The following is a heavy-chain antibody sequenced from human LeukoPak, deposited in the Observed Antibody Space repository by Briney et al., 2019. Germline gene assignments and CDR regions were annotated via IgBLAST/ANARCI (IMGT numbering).Heavy chain of an antibody. V-gene: IGHV4-30-4*01. CDR2: IYDSGST. CDR3: ARDCSGGSCYGAFDI. D-gene: IGHD2-15*01. Sequence: SQTLSLTCTVSGASIRSGDYYWSWIRQPPGKGLEWIGYIYDSGSTYYNPSLKSRITISVDTSENRFSLKLSSVTATDTAVYYCARDCSGGSCYGAFDIWGQGTMVTVSS. CDR1: GASIRSGDYY. J-gene: IGHJ3*02.